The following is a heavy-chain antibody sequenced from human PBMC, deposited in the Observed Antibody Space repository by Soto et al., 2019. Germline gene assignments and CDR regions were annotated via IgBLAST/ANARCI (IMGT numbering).Heavy chain of an antibody. Sequence: EVQLVESGGGPVQPGGSLRLSCAASGFTVSSNYMSWFRQAPGRGLEWVSSIYSIGSADYADSVKGRFTISRDNSKNTMYLQMNSLRAEDTAVYYCAAGDYASGSRDYWGQGTLVTVSS. CDR2: IYSIGSA. J-gene: IGHJ4*02. D-gene: IGHD3-10*01. CDR1: GFTVSSNY. V-gene: IGHV3-66*01. CDR3: AAGDYASGSRDY.